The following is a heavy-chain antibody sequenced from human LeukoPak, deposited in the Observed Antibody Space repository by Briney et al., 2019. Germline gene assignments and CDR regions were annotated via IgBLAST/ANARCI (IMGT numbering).Heavy chain of an antibody. V-gene: IGHV4-39*06. CDR1: TFNSFV. Sequence: TFNSFVMSWIRQPPGKGLEWIGSIYYSGSTYYNPSLKSRVTISVDTSKNQFPLKLSSVTAADTAVYYCAREEGLRYCSSTSCSDFDYWGQGTLVTVSS. J-gene: IGHJ4*02. D-gene: IGHD2-2*01. CDR2: IYYSGST. CDR3: AREEGLRYCSSTSCSDFDY.